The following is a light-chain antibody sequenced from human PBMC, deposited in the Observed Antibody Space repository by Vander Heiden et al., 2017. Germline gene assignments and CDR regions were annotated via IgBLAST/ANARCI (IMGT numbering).Light chain of an antibody. V-gene: IGLV1-47*02. CDR2: SND. Sequence: SVLTQPPSASATPGQRVSISCSGSSSNIGSDFVYWYQQLPGTAPKLLIYSNDQRPSGVPDRFSGSKSGTSASLAISGLRSEDEADYYCAAWDDSLSGPVFGGGTKLTVL. J-gene: IGLJ3*02. CDR3: AAWDDSLSGPV. CDR1: SSNIGSDF.